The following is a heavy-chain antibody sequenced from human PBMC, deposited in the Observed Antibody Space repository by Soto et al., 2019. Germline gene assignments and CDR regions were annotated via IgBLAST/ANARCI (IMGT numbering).Heavy chain of an antibody. CDR3: ARSLRGYSRYSGS. J-gene: IGHJ5*02. V-gene: IGHV3-11*05. Sequence: QVQLVESGGGLVKPGGCLRLYCAASGFTFSDYYMSWIRQAPGKGLEWVSYISSSGSDTNYADSVKGRFTVSRDNAKNSLYLQMNSLRAEDTAVYYCARSLRGYSRYSGSWGQGTLVTVSS. CDR2: ISSSGSDT. D-gene: IGHD5-12*01. CDR1: GFTFSDYY.